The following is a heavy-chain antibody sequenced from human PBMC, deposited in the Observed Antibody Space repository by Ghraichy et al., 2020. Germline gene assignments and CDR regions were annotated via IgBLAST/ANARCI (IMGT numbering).Heavy chain of an antibody. J-gene: IGHJ4*02. D-gene: IGHD5-12*01. Sequence: SETLSLTCTVSGGSISSNNYFWGWIRQPPGKGLEWIGSIYHSGRTHYNPSLKSRVTISIDTSKNQFSLNLSSVTAADTSVYYCARLGGRRLPNDYWGQGTLVTVSS. CDR3: ARLGGRRLPNDY. V-gene: IGHV4-39*01. CDR1: GGSISSNNYF. CDR2: IYHSGRT.